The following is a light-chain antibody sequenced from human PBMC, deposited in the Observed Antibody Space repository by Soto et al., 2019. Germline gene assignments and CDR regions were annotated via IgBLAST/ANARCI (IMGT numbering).Light chain of an antibody. Sequence: QSVLTQPPSASVTPGQRVTISCSGSSSNIGVNYVYWYQQLPGTAPKLLIYRNNQRPSGVPARFSGSKSGTSASLAISGLRSEDEADYYCAAWDDSLSGRVFGGGTKLTVL. V-gene: IGLV1-47*01. J-gene: IGLJ3*02. CDR3: AAWDDSLSGRV. CDR2: RNN. CDR1: SSNIGVNY.